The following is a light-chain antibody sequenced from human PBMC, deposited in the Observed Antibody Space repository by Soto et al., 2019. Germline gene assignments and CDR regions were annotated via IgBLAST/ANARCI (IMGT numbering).Light chain of an antibody. J-gene: IGLJ3*02. CDR2: DVS. CDR3: CSYAGNSLWV. V-gene: IGLV2-11*01. Sequence: QSALTQPRSVSGSPGQSVTISCTVTSSDVGGYNYVSWYQQHPGKAPKLMIYDVSKWPSGVPDRFSGSKSGNTASLTISGLQAEDEDDYYCCSYAGNSLWVFGGGTKLTVL. CDR1: SSDVGGYNY.